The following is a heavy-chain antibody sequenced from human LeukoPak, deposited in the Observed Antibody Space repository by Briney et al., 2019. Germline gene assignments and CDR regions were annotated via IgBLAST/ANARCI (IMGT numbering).Heavy chain of an antibody. CDR3: ARRTSSGWYPTESYYYYGMDV. Sequence: ASVTVSCKASGYTFTSYGISWVRQAPGQGLEGMGWISAYNGNTNYAQKLQGRVTMTTDTSTSTAYMELRSLRSDDTAVYYCARRTSSGWYPTESYYYYGMDVWGQGTTVTVSS. V-gene: IGHV1-18*01. CDR2: ISAYNGNT. D-gene: IGHD6-19*01. CDR1: GYTFTSYG. J-gene: IGHJ6*02.